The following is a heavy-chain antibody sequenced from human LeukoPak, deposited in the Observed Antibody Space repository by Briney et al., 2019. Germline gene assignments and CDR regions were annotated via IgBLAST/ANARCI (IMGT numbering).Heavy chain of an antibody. CDR1: GGSFSGYY. V-gene: IGHV4-34*01. CDR2: IYHSGST. CDR3: ARGLYYHDY. Sequence: SETLSLTCAVYGGSFSGYYWSWIRQPPGKGLEWIGSIYHSGSTYYNPSLKSRVTISVDTSKNQFSLKLNSVTAADTAVYYCARGLYYHDYWGQGTLVTVSS. D-gene: IGHD3-10*01. J-gene: IGHJ4*02.